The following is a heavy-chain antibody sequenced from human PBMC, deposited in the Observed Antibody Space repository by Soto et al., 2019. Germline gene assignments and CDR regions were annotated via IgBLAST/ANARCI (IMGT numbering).Heavy chain of an antibody. J-gene: IGHJ5*02. D-gene: IGHD2-15*01. CDR2: IYYSGST. CDR3: AIRQSSPWFDP. CDR1: GGSISSSSYY. V-gene: IGHV4-39*01. Sequence: QLQLQESGPGLVKPSETLSLTCTVSGGSISSSSYYWGWIRQPPGKGLEWIGNIYYSGSTYYNPSLKSRVTISVDTSKNQFSLKLSSVTAADTAVYYCAIRQSSPWFDPWGQGTLVTVSS.